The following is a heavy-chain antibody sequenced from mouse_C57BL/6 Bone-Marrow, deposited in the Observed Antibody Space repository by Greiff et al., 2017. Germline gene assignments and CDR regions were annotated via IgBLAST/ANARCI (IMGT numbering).Heavy chain of an antibody. J-gene: IGHJ1*03. CDR2: IYPGSGST. CDR3: AHSNYFYWYFDV. V-gene: IGHV1-55*01. CDR1: GYTFTSYW. D-gene: IGHD2-5*01. Sequence: QVQLQQPGAELVKPGASVKMSCKASGYTFTSYWITWVKQRPGQGLEWIGDIYPGSGSTNYNEKFKGKATFTADTSSNTAYMQLSSLTTEDSAIYYCAHSNYFYWYFDVWGTGTTVTVSS.